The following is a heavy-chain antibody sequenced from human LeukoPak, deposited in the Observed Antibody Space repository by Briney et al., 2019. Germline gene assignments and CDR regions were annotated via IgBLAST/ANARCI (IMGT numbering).Heavy chain of an antibody. V-gene: IGHV3-74*01. CDR3: QFGSGSYYNIPDNWFDP. Sequence: GGSLRLSCAASGFTFSSYWMHWVRQAPGKGLVWVSRINSDGSSTSYADSVKDRFTISRDNAKKSLYLQMNSLRAEDTAVYYCQFGSGSYYNIPDNWFDPWGQRTLVTVSS. CDR2: INSDGSST. J-gene: IGHJ5*02. D-gene: IGHD3-10*01. CDR1: GFTFSSYW.